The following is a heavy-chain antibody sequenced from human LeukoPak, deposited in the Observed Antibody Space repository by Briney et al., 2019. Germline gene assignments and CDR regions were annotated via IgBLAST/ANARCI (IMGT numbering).Heavy chain of an antibody. CDR1: GYSFTAYY. Sequence: EASVKVSCTASGYSFTAYYIHWVRQAPGQGPEWMGWINIDSGGTNYAQKFQGRVTMTRDTSISTAYMEMSSLRSDDTAVYYCVRDHLHYFDYWGQGTLVTVSS. CDR2: INIDSGGT. V-gene: IGHV1-2*02. J-gene: IGHJ4*02. CDR3: VRDHLHYFDY.